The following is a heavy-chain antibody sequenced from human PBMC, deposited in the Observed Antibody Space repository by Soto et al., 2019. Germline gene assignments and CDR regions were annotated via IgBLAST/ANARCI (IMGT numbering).Heavy chain of an antibody. D-gene: IGHD1-26*01. CDR3: AKAVSESIRYFDY. V-gene: IGHV5-51*01. CDR1: GYSFNTYW. CDR2: IYPSDSET. J-gene: IGHJ4*02. Sequence: PGESLKISCQGSGYSFNTYWIGWVRQMPGKGLEWMGIIYPSDSETRYSPSFQGQITISADKSIRSAYLQWSSLRASDTAIYYCAKAVSESIRYFDYWGQGTLVTVSS.